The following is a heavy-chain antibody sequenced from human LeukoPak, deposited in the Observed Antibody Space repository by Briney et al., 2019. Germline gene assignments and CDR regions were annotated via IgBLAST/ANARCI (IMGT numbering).Heavy chain of an antibody. J-gene: IGHJ6*02. V-gene: IGHV1-8*01. D-gene: IGHD3-3*01. Sequence: GASVKVSCKASGYTFTSYDINWVRQATGQGLEWMGWMNPNSGNTGYAQKFQGRVTMTRNTSISTAYMELSSLRSEDTAVYYCARVPLYYDFWSGYHPYGMDVWGQGTTVTVSS. CDR2: MNPNSGNT. CDR1: GYTFTSYD. CDR3: ARVPLYYDFWSGYHPYGMDV.